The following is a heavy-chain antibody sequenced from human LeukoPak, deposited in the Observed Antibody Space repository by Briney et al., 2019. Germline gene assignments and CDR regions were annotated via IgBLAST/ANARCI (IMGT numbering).Heavy chain of an antibody. CDR2: IWYDGSNK. Sequence: GGSLRLSCAASGFTFSSYGMHWVRQAPGKGLEWVAVIWYDGSNKYYADSVKGRSTISRDNSKNTLYLQMNSLRAEDTAVYYCARSIRVPDSSGYYYYFDYWGQGTLVTVSS. CDR1: GFTFSSYG. V-gene: IGHV3-33*01. J-gene: IGHJ4*02. D-gene: IGHD3-22*01. CDR3: ARSIRVPDSSGYYYYFDY.